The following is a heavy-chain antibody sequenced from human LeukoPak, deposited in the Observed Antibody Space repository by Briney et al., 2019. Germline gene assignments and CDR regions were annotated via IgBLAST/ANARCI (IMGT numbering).Heavy chain of an antibody. D-gene: IGHD1-14*01. Sequence: GGSLRLSCAASGFTFSNCAMSWVRQAPEKGLEWVSGISGSGSSTYYADSVKGRFTISRDNSKNTLYLQMNSLRAEDTAVYYCAKDRAENRKAAEYFQHWGQGTLVTVSS. J-gene: IGHJ1*01. V-gene: IGHV3-23*01. CDR3: AKDRAENRKAAEYFQH. CDR1: GFTFSNCA. CDR2: ISGSGSST.